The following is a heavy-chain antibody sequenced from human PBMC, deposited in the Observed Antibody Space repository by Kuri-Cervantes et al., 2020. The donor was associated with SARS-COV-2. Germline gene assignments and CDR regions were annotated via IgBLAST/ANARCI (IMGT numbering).Heavy chain of an antibody. CDR3: AKDRVGVLDS. CDR1: GFTFSSCA. Sequence: LSLTCAASGFTFSSCAMHWVRLAPGKGLEWVAFISYDGSNEYYADSVRGRFTISSDNSNNTLYLQVNSLRAEDTALYYCAKDRVGVLDSWGQGTQVTVSS. CDR2: ISYDGSNE. V-gene: IGHV3-30*01. D-gene: IGHD2-21*01. J-gene: IGHJ5*01.